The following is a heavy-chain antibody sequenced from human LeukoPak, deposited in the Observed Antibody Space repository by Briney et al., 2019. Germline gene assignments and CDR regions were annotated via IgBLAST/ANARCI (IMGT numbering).Heavy chain of an antibody. J-gene: IGHJ6*04. CDR1: AFTFSSYS. CDR2: ISSSSSYI. Sequence: GGSLRLSCAASAFTFSSYSMNWVRQAPGKGLEWVSSISSSSSYIYYADSVKGRFTISRDNAKNSLYLQMNSLRAEDTAVYYCASIWFGEMDVWGKGTTVTVSS. V-gene: IGHV3-21*01. D-gene: IGHD3-10*01. CDR3: ASIWFGEMDV.